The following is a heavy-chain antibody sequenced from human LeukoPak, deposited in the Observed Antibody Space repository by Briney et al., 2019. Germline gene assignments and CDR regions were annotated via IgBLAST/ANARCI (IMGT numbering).Heavy chain of an antibody. J-gene: IGHJ4*02. Sequence: PSETLSLTCTVPGGSISSGSYYWSWIRQPAGKGLEWIGRIYTSGSTNYNPSLKSRVTISVDTSKNQFSLKLSSVTAADTAVYYCARSGAAGTPRYIYYFDYWGQGTLVTVSS. CDR1: GGSISSGSYY. D-gene: IGHD6-13*01. CDR3: ARSGAAGTPRYIYYFDY. V-gene: IGHV4-61*02. CDR2: IYTSGST.